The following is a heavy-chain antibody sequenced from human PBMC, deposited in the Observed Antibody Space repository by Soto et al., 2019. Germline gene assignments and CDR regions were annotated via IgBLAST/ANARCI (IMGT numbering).Heavy chain of an antibody. CDR3: ARDGYDSSGDSEYFQY. CDR2: ISSSGSSI. V-gene: IGHV3-48*03. J-gene: IGHJ1*01. CDR1: GFTFSTYE. Sequence: GGSLRLSCAASGFTFSTYEMNWVRQAPGKGLEWISYISSSGSSIYYADSVKGRFTISRDNAWNSLHLQMNSLRVEDTAVYYCARDGYDSSGDSEYFQYWGQGTLVTVSS. D-gene: IGHD3-22*01.